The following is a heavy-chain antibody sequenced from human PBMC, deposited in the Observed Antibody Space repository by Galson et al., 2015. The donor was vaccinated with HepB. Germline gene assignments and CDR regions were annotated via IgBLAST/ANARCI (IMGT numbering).Heavy chain of an antibody. V-gene: IGHV3-21*01. D-gene: IGHD2-2*01. CDR3: ARGSHCSSNNCYPYWYFDL. J-gene: IGHJ2*01. CDR1: GFSFSDYN. Sequence: SLRLSCAASGFSFSDYNMNWVRQAPGKGLEWVSSITRASNSIYYADSVKGRFLISRDNAKNSLYLQVNSLRVVDTAVYYCARGSHCSSNNCYPYWYFDLWGRGTLVTVSS. CDR2: ITRASNSI.